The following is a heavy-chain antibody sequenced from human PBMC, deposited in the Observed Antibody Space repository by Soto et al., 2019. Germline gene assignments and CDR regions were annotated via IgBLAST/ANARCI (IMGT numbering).Heavy chain of an antibody. V-gene: IGHV4-59*01. D-gene: IGHD3-16*01. CDR2: VHYTGTS. CDR3: ARGPYTTYWYFDL. J-gene: IGHJ2*01. CDR1: GDSIGSDY. Sequence: QVQLQESGPELVKPSETLSLTCGVSGDSIGSDYWSWIRQPPGKGLEWIAYVHYTGTSNINPSLKGRVTTSVDTSNNQLSLRLYSVTAADTAIYYCARGPYTTYWYFDLWGRGTLVTVSS.